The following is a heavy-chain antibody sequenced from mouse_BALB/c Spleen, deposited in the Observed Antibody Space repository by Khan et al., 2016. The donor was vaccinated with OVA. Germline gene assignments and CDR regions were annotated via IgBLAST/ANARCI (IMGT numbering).Heavy chain of an antibody. CDR3: TRGLFDD. CDR2: INPNNGDT. CDR1: GYTFTDYY. J-gene: IGHJ1*01. Sequence: EVQLQQSGPELVKPGASVKMSCKASGYTFTDYYMKWLKQSHGKSLEWIGDINPNNGDTFYNQKFKDKATLTVDKSSSTAYMQLNSLTSEDSAVFYCTRGLFDDWGEGTTVTVSS. V-gene: IGHV1-26*01.